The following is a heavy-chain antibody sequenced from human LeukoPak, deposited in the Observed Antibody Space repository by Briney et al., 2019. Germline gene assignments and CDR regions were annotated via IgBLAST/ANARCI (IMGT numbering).Heavy chain of an antibody. CDR3: ASTVTTFNYFDH. CDR2: IYYSGST. V-gene: IGHV4-31*03. Sequence: SQTLSLTCTVSGGSISSGGYYWSWIRQHPGKGLEWIGYIYYSGSTYYNPSLKSRVTISVDTSKNQFSLKLSSVTAADTAVYYCASTVTTFNYFDHWGQGTLVTVSS. CDR1: GGSISSGGYY. D-gene: IGHD4-11*01. J-gene: IGHJ4*02.